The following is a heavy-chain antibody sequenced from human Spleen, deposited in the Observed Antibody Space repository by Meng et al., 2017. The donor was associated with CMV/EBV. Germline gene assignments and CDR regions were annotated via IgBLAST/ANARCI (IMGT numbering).Heavy chain of an antibody. V-gene: IGHV2-5*01. CDR1: GFSLSTSAVG. CDR2: IYWNDDK. D-gene: IGHD5-12*01. J-gene: IGHJ4*02. Sequence: SGPTLVKPTQTLTLTCTFSGFSLSTSAVGVGWLRQPPGKALEWLALIYWNDDKHYSPSLQSRLTITKDTSKNQVVLTMTNMGPVDTATYYCAHRRRGAFFDYWGQGTLVTVSS. CDR3: AHRRRGAFFDY.